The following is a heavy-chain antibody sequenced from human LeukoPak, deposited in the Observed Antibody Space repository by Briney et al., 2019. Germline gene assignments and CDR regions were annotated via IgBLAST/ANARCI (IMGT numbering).Heavy chain of an antibody. CDR1: GGSISSYF. J-gene: IGHJ2*01. D-gene: IGHD2/OR15-2a*01. CDR3: ARVTRRGDNSRFYSDYWYFDV. V-gene: IGHV4-59*01. Sequence: PSETLSLTCTVSGGSISSYFWSWIRQPPGKGLGWIGHNDNRGSTNYNPSLKNRVSISVDPSKKQFSLKVTSVTAADTAIYYWARVTRRGDNSRFYSDYWYFDVWGRGALVTVSS. CDR2: NDNRGST.